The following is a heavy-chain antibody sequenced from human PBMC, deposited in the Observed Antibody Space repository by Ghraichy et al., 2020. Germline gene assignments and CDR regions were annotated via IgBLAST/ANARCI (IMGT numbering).Heavy chain of an antibody. Sequence: LSLTCAASGFTFSNYWMHWVRQAPGKGLVWISRINPDGTSTNYADSVKGRFTISRDNAKNTLYLQMNSLRAEDTAVYYCARVATVTTPDYWGQGTLVTVSS. CDR2: INPDGTST. CDR3: ARVATVTTPDY. V-gene: IGHV3-74*01. D-gene: IGHD4-11*01. CDR1: GFTFSNYW. J-gene: IGHJ4*02.